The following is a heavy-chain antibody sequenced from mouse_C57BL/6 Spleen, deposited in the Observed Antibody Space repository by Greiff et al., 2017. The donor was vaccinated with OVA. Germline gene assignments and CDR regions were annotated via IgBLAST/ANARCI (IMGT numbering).Heavy chain of an antibody. Sequence: VKLMESGPGLVQPSQSLSITCTVSGFSLTSYGVHWVRQSPGKGLEWLGVIWSGGSTDYNAAFISRLSISKDNSKSQVFFKMNSLQADDTAIYYCARNECGYDGYYAWFAYWGQGTLVTVSA. V-gene: IGHV2-2*01. CDR1: GFSLTSYG. J-gene: IGHJ3*01. CDR3: ARNECGYDGYYAWFAY. D-gene: IGHD2-3*01. CDR2: IWSGGST.